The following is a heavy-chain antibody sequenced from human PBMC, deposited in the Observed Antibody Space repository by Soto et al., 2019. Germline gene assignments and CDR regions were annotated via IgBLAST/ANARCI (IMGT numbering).Heavy chain of an antibody. V-gene: IGHV4-39*01. Sequence: KPSETLSLTCTVSGGSISSSSYYWGWIRQPPGKGLEWIGSIYYSGSTYYNPSLKSRVTISVDTSKNQFSLKLSSVTAADTAVYYCARPHYAQPLYTTWFDPWGQGTLVTVSS. CDR2: IYYSGST. CDR1: GGSISSSSYY. D-gene: IGHD3-16*01. CDR3: ARPHYAQPLYTTWFDP. J-gene: IGHJ5*02.